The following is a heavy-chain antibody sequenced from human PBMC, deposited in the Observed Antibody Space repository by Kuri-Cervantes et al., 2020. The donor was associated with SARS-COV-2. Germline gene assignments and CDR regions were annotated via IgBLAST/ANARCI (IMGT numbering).Heavy chain of an antibody. CDR1: GGTFSSYA. CDR3: ARSMIVVVITTRYNWFDP. V-gene: IGHV1-69*10. D-gene: IGHD3-22*01. J-gene: IGHJ5*02. CDR2: TIPILGIA. Sequence: SVKVSCKASGGTFSSYAISWVRQAPGQGLEWMGGTIPILGIANYAQKFQGRVTITADKSTSTAYMELSSLRSEDTAVYYCARSMIVVVITTRYNWFDPWGQGTLVTVSS.